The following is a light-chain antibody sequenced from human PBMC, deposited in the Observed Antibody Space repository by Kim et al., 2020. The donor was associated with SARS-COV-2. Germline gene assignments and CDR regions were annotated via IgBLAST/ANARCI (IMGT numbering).Light chain of an antibody. CDR1: QSINSNY. CDR3: QHYGGSLFT. J-gene: IGKJ2*01. V-gene: IGKV3-20*01. Sequence: LSPGERAPLSCRASQSINSNYLAWYQQKPGQAPRLLIYAVFTRATGIPDRFSGSGSGTDFTLIISRLEPEDFAIYYCQHYGGSLFTFGQGTKLEI. CDR2: AVF.